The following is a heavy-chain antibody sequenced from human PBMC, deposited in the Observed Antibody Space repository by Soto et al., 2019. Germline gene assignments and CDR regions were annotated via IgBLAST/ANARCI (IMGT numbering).Heavy chain of an antibody. V-gene: IGHV4-4*02. CDR2: IHHSGRP. CDR3: ARGGDWQFDY. Sequence: QVQLQESGPGLVKPSGTLSLTCAVSGDSISSDKWWSWVRQPPGKGLQWIGEIHHSGRPNYNPSLKRRVTILVEKSTIQVSLELSSMTASDTAVYYCARGGDWQFDYWGQGTLVTVSS. D-gene: IGHD2-21*02. CDR1: GDSISSDKW. J-gene: IGHJ4*02.